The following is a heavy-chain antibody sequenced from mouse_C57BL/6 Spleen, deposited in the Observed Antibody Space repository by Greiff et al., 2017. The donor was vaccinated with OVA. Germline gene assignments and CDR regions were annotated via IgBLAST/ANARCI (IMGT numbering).Heavy chain of an antibody. CDR3: ARHGDYDGYLYFDY. Sequence: VQRVESGPGLVAPSQSLSITCTVSGFSLTSYGVHWVRQPPGKGLEWLVVIWSDGSTTYNSALKSRLSISKDNAKSQVFLKMNSLQTDDTAMYYCARHGDYDGYLYFDYWGQGTTLTVSS. J-gene: IGHJ2*01. D-gene: IGHD2-3*01. V-gene: IGHV2-6-1*01. CDR1: GFSLTSYG. CDR2: IWSDGST.